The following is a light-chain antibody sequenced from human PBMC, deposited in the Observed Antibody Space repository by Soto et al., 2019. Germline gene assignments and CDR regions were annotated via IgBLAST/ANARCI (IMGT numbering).Light chain of an antibody. CDR3: SYYTGGGTVYV. J-gene: IGLJ1*01. Sequence: QSVLTQPASVSGSPGQSITISCTGTSSDVGGYNYVSWYQQHPGKAPKLMIYDVSNRPSGVFIRFLGARLGNRPSRPFFGLRVGAGADYTGSYYTGGGTVYVFGTGPKVTAL. CDR2: DVS. CDR1: SSDVGGYNY. V-gene: IGLV2-14*01.